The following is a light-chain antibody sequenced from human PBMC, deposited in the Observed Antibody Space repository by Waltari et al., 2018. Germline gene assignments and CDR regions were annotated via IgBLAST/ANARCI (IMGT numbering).Light chain of an antibody. V-gene: IGLV2-8*01. CDR1: SRDIGDYDY. J-gene: IGLJ1*01. CDR2: EVR. CDR3: SSYGGDNNYL. Sequence: QSALTQPPSASGSPGQSVTISCTGTSRDIGDYDYVSWYQQYPGKAPKLIIYEVRKRPPGVPVRFSGAKSGNTASLTVSGLQAEDEADYYCSSYGGDNNYLFGTGTAVTVL.